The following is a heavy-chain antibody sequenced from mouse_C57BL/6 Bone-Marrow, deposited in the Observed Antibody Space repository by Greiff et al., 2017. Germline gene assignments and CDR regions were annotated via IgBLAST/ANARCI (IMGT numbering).Heavy chain of an antibody. D-gene: IGHD2-4*01. CDR2: IDPNSGGT. CDR3: ARRATMITTVYYYAMDY. CDR1: GYTFTSYW. Sequence: VQLQQPGAELVKPGASVKLSCKASGYTFTSYWMHWVKQRPGRGLEWIGRIDPNSGGTKYNEQFKSKATLTVDKPSSPAYMQLSSLTSEDSAVYYCARRATMITTVYYYAMDYWGQGTSVTVSS. V-gene: IGHV1-72*01. J-gene: IGHJ4*01.